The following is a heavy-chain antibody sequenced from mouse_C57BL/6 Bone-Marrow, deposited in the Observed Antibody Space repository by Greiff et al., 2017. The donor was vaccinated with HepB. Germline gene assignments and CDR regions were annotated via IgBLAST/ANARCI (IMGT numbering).Heavy chain of an antibody. CDR3: ARWGYYGSSPCWYFDV. CDR1: GYTFTSYC. V-gene: IGHV1-81*01. CDR2: IYPRSGNT. Sequence: VKVVESGAELARPGASVKLSCKASGYTFTSYCISWVKQRTGQGLEWIGEIYPRSGNTYYNEKFKGKATLTADKSSSTAYMELRSLTSEDSAVYFCARWGYYGSSPCWYFDVWGTGTTVTVSS. D-gene: IGHD1-1*01. J-gene: IGHJ1*03.